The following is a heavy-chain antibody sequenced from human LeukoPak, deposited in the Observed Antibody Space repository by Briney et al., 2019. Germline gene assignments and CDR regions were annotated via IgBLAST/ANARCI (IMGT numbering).Heavy chain of an antibody. CDR3: ARDFEYYYDSSGYSAPGY. D-gene: IGHD3-22*01. V-gene: IGHV3-30*04. CDR2: ISYDGSNK. CDR1: GFTFSSYA. Sequence: GRSLRLSCAASGFTFSSYAMHWVRQAPGKGLEWVAVISYDGSNKYYADSVKGRFTISRDNSKNTLYLQMNRLRAEDTAVYYCARDFEYYYDSSGYSAPGYWGQGTLVTVSS. J-gene: IGHJ4*02.